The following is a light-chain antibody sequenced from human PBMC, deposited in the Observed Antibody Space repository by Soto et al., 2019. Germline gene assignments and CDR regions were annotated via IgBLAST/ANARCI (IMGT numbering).Light chain of an antibody. CDR2: SDT. J-gene: IGLJ2*01. CDR1: NIRSKG. CDR3: QVWDSCSAHVV. Sequence: SYELTQPPSVSVDPGKTASISCGGNNIRSKGVHWYQQKPGQDPVLVIYSDTDLPPVIPERFSGSNSANLATLTISRVEAVDEADEYCQVWDSCSAHVVFGVGTKVTVL. V-gene: IGLV3-21*04.